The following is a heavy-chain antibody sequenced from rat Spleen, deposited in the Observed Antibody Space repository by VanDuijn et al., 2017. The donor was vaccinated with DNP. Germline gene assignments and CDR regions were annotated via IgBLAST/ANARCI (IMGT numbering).Heavy chain of an antibody. V-gene: IGHV3-1*01. J-gene: IGHJ2*01. CDR2: KSYSGNT. Sequence: EVQLQESGPGLLKPSQSLSLTCSVTGYSITSSSRWNWIRRFPGNNMEWNGHKSYSGNTHYNPSLKSRISITRDTSKNQFFLKLSSVTPEXXATXXCARXSNFFDXWGHGVXXTVSS. CDR1: GYSITSSS. CDR3: ARXSNFFDX.